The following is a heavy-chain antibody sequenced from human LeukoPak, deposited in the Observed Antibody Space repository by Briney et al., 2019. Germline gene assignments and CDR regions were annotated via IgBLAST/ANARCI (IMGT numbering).Heavy chain of an antibody. Sequence: PSETLSLTCTVSGGSISSGSYYWSWIRQPAGKGLEWIGRIYTSGSTNYNPSLKSRVTISVDTSKNQFSLKLSSVTAADTAVYYCARGRDSGSYLSYWGQGTLVTVSS. J-gene: IGHJ4*02. D-gene: IGHD1-26*01. CDR1: GGSISSGSYY. CDR3: ARGRDSGSYLSY. V-gene: IGHV4-61*02. CDR2: IYTSGST.